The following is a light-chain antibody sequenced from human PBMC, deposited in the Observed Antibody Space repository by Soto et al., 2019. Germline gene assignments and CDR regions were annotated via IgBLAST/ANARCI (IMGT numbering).Light chain of an antibody. V-gene: IGLV2-14*03. CDR2: DVS. Sequence: QSALTQPASVSGSPGQSITISCTGTSSDIGSYNYVSWYQHLPGKAPRLMIYDVSNRPSGVSNRFSGSKSGNTASLTISGLQAEDEADYYCSSYTTSSTPVFGTGTKVTVL. CDR1: SSDIGSYNY. J-gene: IGLJ1*01. CDR3: SSYTTSSTPV.